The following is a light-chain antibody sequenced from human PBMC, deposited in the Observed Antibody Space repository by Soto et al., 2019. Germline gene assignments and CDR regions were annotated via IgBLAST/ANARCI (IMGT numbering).Light chain of an antibody. V-gene: IGKV3-15*01. Sequence: EIVMTQSPATLSLSPGERAALSCRASQSINSELAWYQQKPGQPPRLLIYGASTRATGVPARFTGSESGSEFTLTISRLQSEDFAVYYCQQGHNWPLTFGQGTMLEI. CDR1: QSINSE. CDR3: QQGHNWPLT. CDR2: GAS. J-gene: IGKJ2*01.